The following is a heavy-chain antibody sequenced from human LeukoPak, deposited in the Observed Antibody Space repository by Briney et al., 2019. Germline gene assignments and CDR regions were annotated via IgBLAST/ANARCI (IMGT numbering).Heavy chain of an antibody. CDR3: AKVQSSGYDYEPYYFDY. D-gene: IGHD5-12*01. V-gene: IGHV3-23*01. Sequence: TGGSLRLSCAASGFTFSSHAMIWVRQAPGKGLEYVSAISGSGGSTYYADSVKGRFTISRDNSKNTLYLQMNSLRAEDTAVYYCAKVQSSGYDYEPYYFDYWGQGTLVTVSS. J-gene: IGHJ4*02. CDR2: ISGSGGST. CDR1: GFTFSSHA.